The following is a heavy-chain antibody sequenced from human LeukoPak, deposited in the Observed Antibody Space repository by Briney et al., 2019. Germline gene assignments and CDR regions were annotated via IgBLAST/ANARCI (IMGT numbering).Heavy chain of an antibody. D-gene: IGHD6-13*01. Sequence: ASVKVSCKASGYTFTSYGFCWVRQAPAQGMEGMGGISAYNGNTNYAQKLQGRVTMTTDTSTSTAYMELRSLRSDDTAVYYCARAWGRGAAAGTGPVNYFDYWGQGTLVTVSS. J-gene: IGHJ4*02. CDR3: ARAWGRGAAAGTGPVNYFDY. CDR2: ISAYNGNT. CDR1: GYTFTSYG. V-gene: IGHV1-18*01.